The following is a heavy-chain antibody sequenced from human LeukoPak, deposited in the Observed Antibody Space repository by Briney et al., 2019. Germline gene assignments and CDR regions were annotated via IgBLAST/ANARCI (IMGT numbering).Heavy chain of an antibody. V-gene: IGHV3-23*01. CDR2: ISGTGGSA. Sequence: GGSLRLSCAASGFTFSNYAVSWVRQAPGKGLEWVSSISGTGGSAYYADSVKGRFTISRDKSNNTLFLQMNSLRAEDTAVYYCARTLLEWLEVVLDYWGQGTLVTVSS. CDR3: ARTLLEWLEVVLDY. D-gene: IGHD3-3*01. J-gene: IGHJ4*02. CDR1: GFTFSNYA.